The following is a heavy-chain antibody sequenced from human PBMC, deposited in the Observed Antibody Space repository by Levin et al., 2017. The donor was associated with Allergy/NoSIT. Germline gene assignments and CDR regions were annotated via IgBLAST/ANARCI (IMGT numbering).Heavy chain of an antibody. CDR3: TKDVTPFIRGGGSPQHFQQ. D-gene: IGHD2-15*01. CDR1: GFTFDDYA. CDR2: IRWNSESI. V-gene: IGHV3-9*01. J-gene: IGHJ1*01. Sequence: QPGGSLRLSCAASGFTFDDYAMHWVRQPPGKGLEWVSGIRWNSESIEYADSVKGRFTISRDNAKNTLYLQMNNLRPEDTAFYYCTKDVTPFIRGGGSPQHFQQWGQGTLVVVSS.